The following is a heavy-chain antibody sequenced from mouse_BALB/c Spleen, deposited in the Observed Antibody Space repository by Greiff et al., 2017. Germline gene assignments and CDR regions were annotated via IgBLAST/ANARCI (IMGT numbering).Heavy chain of an antibody. CDR3: ARANWDFDY. Sequence: QVQLQQPGAELVKPGTSVKLSCKASGYNFTSYWINWVKLRPGQGLEWIGDIYPGSGSTNYNEKFKSKATLTVDTSSSTAYMQLSNLASEDSALYYCARANWDFDYWGQGTTLTVSS. CDR2: IYPGSGST. J-gene: IGHJ2*01. CDR1: GYNFTSYW. V-gene: IGHV1-55*01. D-gene: IGHD4-1*01.